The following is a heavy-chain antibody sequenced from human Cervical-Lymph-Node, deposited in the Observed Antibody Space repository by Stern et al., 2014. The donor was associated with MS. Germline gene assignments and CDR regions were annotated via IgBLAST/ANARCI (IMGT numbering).Heavy chain of an antibody. D-gene: IGHD3-22*01. Sequence: MQLVQSGGGLVQPGGSLRLSCVVSGFTFSNSWMHWVRQAPGKGLEWVSRINSAGSDITYAESVKGRFTISRDNAKNTLFLQMSSLRAEDTAVYYCARVGPYDSSGYYAYFQNWGQGTLVTVSS. CDR1: GFTFSNSW. J-gene: IGHJ1*01. CDR3: ARVGPYDSSGYYAYFQN. CDR2: INSAGSDI. V-gene: IGHV3-74*03.